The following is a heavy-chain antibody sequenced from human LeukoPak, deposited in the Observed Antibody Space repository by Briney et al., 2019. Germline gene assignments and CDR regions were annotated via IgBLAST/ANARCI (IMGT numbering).Heavy chain of an antibody. V-gene: IGHV3-48*03. CDR1: GFTFSSYE. J-gene: IGHJ4*02. D-gene: IGHD6-13*01. Sequence: GGSLRLSCAASGFTFSSYEMNWVRQAPGKGLEWVSYISSSGSTIYYADSVKGRFTISRDNAKNSLYLQMNSLRAEDTAVYYGARVLLAAAGDYWGQGTLVTVSS. CDR3: ARVLLAAAGDY. CDR2: ISSSGSTI.